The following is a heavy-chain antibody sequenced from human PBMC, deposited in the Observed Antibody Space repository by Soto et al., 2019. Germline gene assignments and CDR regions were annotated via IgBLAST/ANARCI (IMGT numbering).Heavy chain of an antibody. J-gene: IGHJ4*02. D-gene: IGHD3-16*01. V-gene: IGHV3-64D*08. CDR2: ISSNGGST. Sequence: GGSLRLSCSGSGFTFSSYAMHWVRQAPGKGLEYVSAISSNGGSTCYADSVKGRFTISRDNSKNTLYLQMSSLRAEDTAVYYCVKDRGKATDYFDYWGQGTLVTVSS. CDR1: GFTFSSYA. CDR3: VKDRGKATDYFDY.